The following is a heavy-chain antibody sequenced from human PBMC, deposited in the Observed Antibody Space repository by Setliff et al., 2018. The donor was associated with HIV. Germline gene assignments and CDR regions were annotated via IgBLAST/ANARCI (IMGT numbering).Heavy chain of an antibody. V-gene: IGHV3-30*18. Sequence: SLRLSCAASGFTFNSYEMNWVRQAPGKGLEWVAVISYDGSNKYYADSVKGRFTISRDNSKNTLYLQMNSLRAEDTAVYYCAKDSSGSYWYYYYYMDVWGKGTTVTVSS. D-gene: IGHD1-26*01. CDR1: GFTFNSYE. J-gene: IGHJ6*03. CDR2: ISYDGSNK. CDR3: AKDSSGSYWYYYYYMDV.